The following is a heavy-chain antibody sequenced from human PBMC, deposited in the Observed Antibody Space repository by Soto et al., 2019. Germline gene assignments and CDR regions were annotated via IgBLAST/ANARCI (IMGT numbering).Heavy chain of an antibody. CDR2: ISSSSSYT. J-gene: IGHJ4*02. CDR3: ARSYGSGSYYFDY. CDR1: GFTFSSYS. Sequence: GESLKISCAASGFTFSSYSMNWVRQAPGKGLEWVSYISSSSSYTNYADSVKGRFTISRDNAKNSLYLQMNSLRAEDTAVYYCARSYGSGSYYFDYWGQGTLVTVSS. V-gene: IGHV3-21*05. D-gene: IGHD3-10*01.